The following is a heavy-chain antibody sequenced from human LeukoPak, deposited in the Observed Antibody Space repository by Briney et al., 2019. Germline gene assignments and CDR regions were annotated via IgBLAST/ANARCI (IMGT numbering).Heavy chain of an antibody. J-gene: IGHJ4*02. V-gene: IGHV4-39*01. CDR3: ASQGAYSSSWYYFDY. CDR1: GGSISSSSYY. D-gene: IGHD6-13*01. Sequence: PSETLSLTCTVSGGSISSSSYYWGWIRQPPGKGLEWIGSIYYSGSTYYNPSLKSRVTISVDTSKNQFSLKLSSVTAADTAVYYCASQGAYSSSWYYFDYWGQGTLVTVSS. CDR2: IYYSGST.